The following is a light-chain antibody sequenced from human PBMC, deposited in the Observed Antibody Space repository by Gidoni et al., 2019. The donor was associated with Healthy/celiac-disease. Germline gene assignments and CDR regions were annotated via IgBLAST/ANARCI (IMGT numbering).Light chain of an antibody. CDR2: GKN. V-gene: IGLV3-19*01. CDR3: NSRDSSGNHLNVV. Sequence: SSELTQDPAVSVALGQTVRITCQGDSLRSYYASWYQQKPGQAPIIVINGKNNRHSGIPDRFSGSSSGNTASLTITGAQAEDEADYYCNSRDSSGNHLNVVFGGGTKLTVL. J-gene: IGLJ2*01. CDR1: SLRSYY.